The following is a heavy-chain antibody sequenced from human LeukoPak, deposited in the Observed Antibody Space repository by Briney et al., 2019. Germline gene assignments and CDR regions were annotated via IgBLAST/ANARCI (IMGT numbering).Heavy chain of an antibody. D-gene: IGHD6-13*01. V-gene: IGHV1-24*01. CDR3: ATDATKEIAAKYRDAFDI. CDR2: FDPEDGET. J-gene: IGHJ3*02. CDR1: GYTLTELS. Sequence: SVKVSCKVSGYTLTELSMHWVRQAPGKGLEWMGGFDPEDGETIYAQKFQGRVTMTEDTSTDTAYMELSSLRSEDTAVYYCATDATKEIAAKYRDAFDIWGQGTMVTVSS.